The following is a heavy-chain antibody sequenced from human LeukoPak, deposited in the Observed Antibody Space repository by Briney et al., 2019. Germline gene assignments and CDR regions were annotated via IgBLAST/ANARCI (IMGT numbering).Heavy chain of an antibody. D-gene: IGHD3-10*01. Sequence: ASVKVSCKASGYTFKSYGISWVRQAPGQGLEWMGIIYPGDSYTTYSPSFQGQVTISADKSISTAYLQWRSLKASDTAMYYCAKRSGSDALDIWGQGTMVTVSS. CDR2: IYPGDSYT. J-gene: IGHJ3*02. CDR3: AKRSGSDALDI. CDR1: GYTFKSYG. V-gene: IGHV5-51*01.